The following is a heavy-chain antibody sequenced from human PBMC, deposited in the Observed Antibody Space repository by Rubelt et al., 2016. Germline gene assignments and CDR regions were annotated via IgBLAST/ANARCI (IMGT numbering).Heavy chain of an antibody. J-gene: IGHJ4*02. V-gene: IGHV3-53*04. Sequence: EVQLVESGGGLVQPGGSLRLSCAASGFTFSSYWMHWVRQAPGKGLEWVSVIYSGGTTFYADSVKGRFTIPSHNSNNTVYLQSNSLRAEDTAVYYCARGGDYGDYWGQGTLVTVSS. CDR3: ARGGDYGDY. CDR1: GFTFSSYW. CDR2: IYSGGTT. D-gene: IGHD3-16*01.